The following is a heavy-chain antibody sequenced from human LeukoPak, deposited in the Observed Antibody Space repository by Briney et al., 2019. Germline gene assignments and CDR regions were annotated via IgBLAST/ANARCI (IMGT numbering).Heavy chain of an antibody. CDR3: ARSYYGSGSYYKFWFDP. J-gene: IGHJ5*02. Sequence: SETLSLTCTVSGGSISSSSYYWGWIRQPPGKGLEWIGSIYYSGSTYYNPSLKSRVTLSVDTSKNQFSLKLSSVTAADTAVYYCARSYYGSGSYYKFWFDPWGQGTLVTVSS. V-gene: IGHV4-39*07. D-gene: IGHD3-10*01. CDR1: GGSISSSSYY. CDR2: IYYSGST.